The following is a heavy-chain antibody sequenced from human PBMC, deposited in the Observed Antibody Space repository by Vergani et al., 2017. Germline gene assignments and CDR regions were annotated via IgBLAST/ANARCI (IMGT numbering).Heavy chain of an antibody. CDR3: ARGRTYYGSGSYPRGWFDP. D-gene: IGHD3-10*01. V-gene: IGHV4-34*01. CDR1: GGSFSGYY. Sequence: QVQLQLCGAGLLKPSETLSLTCAVYGGSFSGYYWSCIRQPPGKGLGWIGEINHSGSTNYNPSLKSRVTISVDTSKNQFSLKLSSVTAADTAVYYWARGRTYYGSGSYPRGWFDPWGQGTLVTVSS. CDR2: INHSGST. J-gene: IGHJ5*02.